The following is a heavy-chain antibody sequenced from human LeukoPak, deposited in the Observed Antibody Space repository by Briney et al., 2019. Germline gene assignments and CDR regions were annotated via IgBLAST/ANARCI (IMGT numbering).Heavy chain of an antibody. J-gene: IGHJ4*02. V-gene: IGHV4-39*07. CDR1: GGSISSSSYY. CDR2: IYYSGST. Sequence: PSEILSLTCTVSGGSISSSSYYWGWIRQPPGKGLEWIGSIYYSGSTYYNPSLKSRVTISVDTSKNQFSLKLSSVTAADTAVYYCARVVGIAAAASEIDYWGQGTLVTVSS. CDR3: ARVVGIAAAASEIDY. D-gene: IGHD6-13*01.